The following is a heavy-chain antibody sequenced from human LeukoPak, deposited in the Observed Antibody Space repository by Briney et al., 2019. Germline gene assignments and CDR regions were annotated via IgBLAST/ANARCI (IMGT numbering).Heavy chain of an antibody. CDR1: GGSISTGGYS. Sequence: SQTLSLTCAVSGGSISTGGYSWSWIRQPPGKGLEWIGYFYQSGNTYYSPSLKSRGTISVDRSKNQFSLKLSSVTAADTAVYYCARYGDYGYFDYWGQGTLVTVSS. D-gene: IGHD4-17*01. J-gene: IGHJ4*02. CDR3: ARYGDYGYFDY. V-gene: IGHV4-30-2*01. CDR2: FYQSGNT.